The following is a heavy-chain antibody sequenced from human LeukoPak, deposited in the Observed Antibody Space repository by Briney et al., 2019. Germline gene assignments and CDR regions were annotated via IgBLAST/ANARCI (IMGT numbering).Heavy chain of an antibody. V-gene: IGHV3-48*01. Sequence: GGSLRLSCAASGFTLSSYAMSWVRQAPGKGLEWVSYISSSSSTIYYADSVKGRFTISRDNAKNSLYLQMNSLRAEDTAVYYCARDGHSSSWYLYYDSSGSLFDYWGQGTLVTVSS. CDR1: GFTLSSYA. J-gene: IGHJ4*02. CDR2: ISSSSSTI. CDR3: ARDGHSSSWYLYYDSSGSLFDY. D-gene: IGHD3-22*01.